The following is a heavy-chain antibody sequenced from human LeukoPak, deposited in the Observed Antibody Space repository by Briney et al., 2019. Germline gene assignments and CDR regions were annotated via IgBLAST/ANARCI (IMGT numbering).Heavy chain of an antibody. CDR2: INPSGGDT. V-gene: IGHV1-46*04. Sequence: ASVKVSCKASGYTFTSSYMHWVRQAPGQGLEWMGIINPSGGDTSYAQKLQGRLTMTRDTSTNTVYMELTSLRSEDTAVYYCAREVMDNLRFDYWGQGTLVTVSS. CDR1: GYTFTSSY. D-gene: IGHD1-14*01. CDR3: AREVMDNLRFDY. J-gene: IGHJ4*02.